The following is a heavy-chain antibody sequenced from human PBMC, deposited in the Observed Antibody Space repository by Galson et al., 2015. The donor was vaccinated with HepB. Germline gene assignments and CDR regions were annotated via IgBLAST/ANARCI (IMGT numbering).Heavy chain of an antibody. D-gene: IGHD6-13*01. V-gene: IGHV1-18*04. CDR1: GYTFTSYG. Sequence: SVKVSCKASGYTFTSYGISWVRQAPGQGLEWMGWISAYNGNTNYAQKLQGRVTMTTDTSTSTAYMELRSLRSDDTAVYYCARDTPLYGVGIAALKKPLDYWGQGTLVTVSS. CDR3: ARDTPLYGVGIAALKKPLDY. CDR2: ISAYNGNT. J-gene: IGHJ4*02.